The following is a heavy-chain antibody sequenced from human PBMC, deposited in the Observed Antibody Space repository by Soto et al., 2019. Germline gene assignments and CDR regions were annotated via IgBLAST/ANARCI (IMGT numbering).Heavy chain of an antibody. CDR3: ANSGYDLENYYYGMDV. Sequence: GGSLRLSCAASGFTFSSYAMSWVRQAPGKGLEWVSAISGSGGSTYYADSVKGRFTISRDNSKNTLYLQMNSLRAEDTAVYYCANSGYDLENYYYGMDVWGQGTTVTVPS. CDR1: GFTFSSYA. J-gene: IGHJ6*02. CDR2: ISGSGGST. V-gene: IGHV3-23*01. D-gene: IGHD5-12*01.